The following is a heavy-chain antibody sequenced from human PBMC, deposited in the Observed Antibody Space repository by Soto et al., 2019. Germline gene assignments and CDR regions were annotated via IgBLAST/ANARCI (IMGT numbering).Heavy chain of an antibody. CDR2: ISYDGTTK. CDR3: ARDLRTSGTTGWFDH. J-gene: IGHJ5*02. V-gene: IGHV3-30-3*01. D-gene: IGHD1-1*01. CDR1: GFTFSTPA. Sequence: QEQVVESGGGVVQPGRSLRLSCAASGFTFSTPAMHWVRQAPGRGLEWVAIISYDGTTKDYDDSVKGRFTISRDNSKNAVYLQMNTLRSEDTALYYWARDLRTSGTTGWFDHWGQGTLVTVSS.